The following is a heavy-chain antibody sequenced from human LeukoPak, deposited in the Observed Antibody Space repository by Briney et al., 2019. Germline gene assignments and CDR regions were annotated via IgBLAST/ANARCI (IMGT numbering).Heavy chain of an antibody. CDR1: GFIFDDYA. Sequence: PGGSLRLSCAASGFIFDDYAMHWVRQAPGKGLEWVSGISWNSGSIGYADSVKGRFTISRDNAKNSLYLQMNSLRAEDTALYYRAKDSGYDLYYFDYWGQGTLVTVSS. J-gene: IGHJ4*02. CDR3: AKDSGYDLYYFDY. D-gene: IGHD5-12*01. V-gene: IGHV3-9*01. CDR2: ISWNSGSI.